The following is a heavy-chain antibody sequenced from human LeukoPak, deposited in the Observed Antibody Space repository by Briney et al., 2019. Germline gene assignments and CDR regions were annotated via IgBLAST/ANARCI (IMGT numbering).Heavy chain of an antibody. J-gene: IGHJ4*02. CDR2: IKYDGSLK. V-gene: IGHV3-7*01. D-gene: IGHD3-22*01. CDR3: ASSHDSSGND. CDR1: GFTFSSYG. Sequence: GGSLRLSCAASGFTFSSYGMHWVRQAPGKGLEWVANIKYDGSLKFYVDSVKGRFTISRDNAKNSLYLEMNSLRADDTAVYFCASSHDSSGNDWGQGTMVTVSS.